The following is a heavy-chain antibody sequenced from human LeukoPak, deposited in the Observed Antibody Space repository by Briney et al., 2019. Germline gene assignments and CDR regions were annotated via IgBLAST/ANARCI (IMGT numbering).Heavy chain of an antibody. CDR2: INSSSSTI. CDR1: GFTFSSYS. D-gene: IGHD3-9*01. Sequence: PGGSLRLSCAASGFTFSSYSMNWVRQAPGKGLEWVSYINSSSSTIYYADSVKGRFTISRDNAKNSLYLQMNSLRAEDTAVYYCARRYYDILTGYAYFDYWGQGTLVTVSS. CDR3: ARRYYDILTGYAYFDY. V-gene: IGHV3-48*01. J-gene: IGHJ4*02.